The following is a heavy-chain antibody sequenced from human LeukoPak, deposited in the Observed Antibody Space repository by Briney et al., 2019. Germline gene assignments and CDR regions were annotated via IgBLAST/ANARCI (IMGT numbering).Heavy chain of an antibody. CDR1: GGSISSRSDY. Sequence: SETLSLTCTVSGGSISSRSDYWGWIRQPPGKGLEWIGSIYYSGSTYYNVSLKSRVTISADTSKNQFSLKLSSVTAADTAVYYCASGGGVDQGDYWGQGTLVTVSS. D-gene: IGHD3-10*01. J-gene: IGHJ4*02. V-gene: IGHV4-39*01. CDR2: IYYSGST. CDR3: ASGGGVDQGDY.